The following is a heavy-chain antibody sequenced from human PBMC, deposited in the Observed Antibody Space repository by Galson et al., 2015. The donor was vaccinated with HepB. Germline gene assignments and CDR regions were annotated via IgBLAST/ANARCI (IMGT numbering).Heavy chain of an antibody. V-gene: IGHV1-18*01. CDR3: ERDHDVNYYDSSGYYFGFDWFDP. J-gene: IGHJ5*02. Sequence: SVKVSCKASGYTFTSYGISWVRQAPGQGLEWMGWISTYNGNTNYSQKLQSRVTMTTDTTTSTAYMERMSLRADDTSVYYCERDHDVNYYDSSGYYFGFDWFDPWGQGTLVTVSS. CDR1: GYTFTSYG. CDR2: ISTYNGNT. D-gene: IGHD3-22*01.